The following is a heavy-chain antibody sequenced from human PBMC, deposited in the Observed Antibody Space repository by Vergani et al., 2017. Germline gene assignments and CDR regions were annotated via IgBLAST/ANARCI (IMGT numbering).Heavy chain of an antibody. D-gene: IGHD3-22*01. V-gene: IGHV4-34*01. CDR2: INHSGST. CDR3: ARGVYDSSGWAGY. Sequence: QVQLQQWGAGLLKPSETLSLTCAVYGGSFSGYYWSWIRQPPGKGLEWIGEINHSGSTNYNPSLKSRVTISVDTSKNQFSLKLSSVTAADTAVYYCARGVYDSSGWAGYWGQGTLVTVSS. J-gene: IGHJ4*02. CDR1: GGSFSGYY.